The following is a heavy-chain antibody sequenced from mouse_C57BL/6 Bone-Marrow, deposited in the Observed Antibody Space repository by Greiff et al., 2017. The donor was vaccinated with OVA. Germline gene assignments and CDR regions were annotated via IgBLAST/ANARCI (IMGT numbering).Heavy chain of an antibody. CDR3: ERDWYAWFAY. CDR1: GYTFTSYW. D-gene: IGHD2-14*01. V-gene: IGHV1-69*01. J-gene: IGHJ3*01. Sequence: QVQLQQPGAELVMPGASVKLSCKASGYTFTSYWMHWVKQRPGQGLEWIGEIDPSDSYTNYNQKFKGKSTLTVDKSSSTAYMQLSSLTSEDSAVYYCERDWYAWFAYWGQGTLVTVSA. CDR2: IDPSDSYT.